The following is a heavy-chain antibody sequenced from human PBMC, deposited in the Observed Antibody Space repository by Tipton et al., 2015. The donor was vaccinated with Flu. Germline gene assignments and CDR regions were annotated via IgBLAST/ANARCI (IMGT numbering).Heavy chain of an antibody. Sequence: TLSLTCSVSEDHMSNFYWSWVRQPAGEGLEWIGSIYYSGSTYDNPSLKSRVTISVDTSKNQFSLKLSSVTAADTAVYYCARVGVVTPFDYWGRGTLVTVSS. CDR1: EDHMSNFY. J-gene: IGHJ4*02. CDR3: ARVGVVTPFDY. V-gene: IGHV4-38-2*02. CDR2: IYYSGST. D-gene: IGHD4-23*01.